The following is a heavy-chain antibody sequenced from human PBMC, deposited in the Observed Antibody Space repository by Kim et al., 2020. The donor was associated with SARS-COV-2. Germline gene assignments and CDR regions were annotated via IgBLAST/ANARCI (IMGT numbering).Heavy chain of an antibody. D-gene: IGHD2-15*01. CDR2: IIPIFGTA. Sequence: SVKVSCKASGGTFSSYAISWVRQAPGQGLEWMGGIIPIFGTANYAQKFQGRVTITADESTSTAYMELSSLRSEDTAVYYCARDPHCSGGSCYVEYGWFDPWGQGTLVTVSS. CDR3: ARDPHCSGGSCYVEYGWFDP. J-gene: IGHJ5*02. V-gene: IGHV1-69*13. CDR1: GGTFSSYA.